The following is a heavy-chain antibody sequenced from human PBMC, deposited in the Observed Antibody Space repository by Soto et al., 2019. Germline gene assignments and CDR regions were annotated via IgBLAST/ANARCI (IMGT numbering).Heavy chain of an antibody. CDR3: AKLVRDDVRRSYLYH. J-gene: IGHJ4*02. V-gene: IGHV4-39*01. D-gene: IGHD3-10*02. CDR2: FYYRGTT. CDR1: GDSITASYSN. Sequence: SATLSLTCTVSGDSITASYSNWAWIRQPPGKGLEWIGTFYYRGTTSQNPPLRSRITISGDTSRNQFPLNLRSVTAADSGVYYCAKLVRDDVRRSYLYHWGQGTLVTVSS.